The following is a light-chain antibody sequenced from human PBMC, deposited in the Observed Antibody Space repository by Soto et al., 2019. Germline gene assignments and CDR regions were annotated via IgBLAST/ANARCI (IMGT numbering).Light chain of an antibody. Sequence: EIVLTQSPGTLSLSPGERATLSCRASQSVSSNYLAWYQQKPGQAPRVLIYVASSRATGISDRFSGSGSGTDFTLTISRLEPEDFAVYYCPQYGSSPITFGQGTRLEIK. J-gene: IGKJ5*01. V-gene: IGKV3-20*01. CDR3: PQYGSSPIT. CDR2: VAS. CDR1: QSVSSNY.